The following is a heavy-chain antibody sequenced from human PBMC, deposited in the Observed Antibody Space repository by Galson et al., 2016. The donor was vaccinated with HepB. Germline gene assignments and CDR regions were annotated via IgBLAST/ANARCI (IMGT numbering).Heavy chain of an antibody. CDR1: GDSISSDGYY. CDR3: TRADPYFYYGLDV. Sequence: TLSLTCTVSGDSISSDGYYWSWIRQPAGKGLEWLGRIYTTGTTSYNPSLKSRIAVSLDTSENQFSLKLTSVTAADTAVYFCTRADPYFYYGLDVWGKGTTVTVSS. J-gene: IGHJ6*04. CDR2: IYTTGTT. V-gene: IGHV4-61*02.